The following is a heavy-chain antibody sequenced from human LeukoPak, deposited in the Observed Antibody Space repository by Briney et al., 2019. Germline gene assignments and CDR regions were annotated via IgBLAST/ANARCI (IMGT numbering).Heavy chain of an antibody. Sequence: GGSLRLSCAASGFTFSSYAMSWVRQAPGKGLEWVSAISGSGGSTYYADSVMGRFTISRDNSKNTLYLQMNSLRAEDTAVYYCARCRYGSGSYYNGLRGTFDIWGQGTMVTVSS. J-gene: IGHJ3*02. V-gene: IGHV3-23*01. CDR3: ARCRYGSGSYYNGLRGTFDI. CDR2: ISGSGGST. CDR1: GFTFSSYA. D-gene: IGHD3-10*01.